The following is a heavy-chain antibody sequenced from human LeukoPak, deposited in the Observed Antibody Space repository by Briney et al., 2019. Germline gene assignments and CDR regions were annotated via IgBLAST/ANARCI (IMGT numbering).Heavy chain of an antibody. J-gene: IGHJ3*02. V-gene: IGHV3-30-3*01. Sequence: GRSLRLSCAASGFTFSSYAMHWVRQAPGKGLEWVAVISYDGSNKYYADSVKGRFTISRDNAKNSLYLQMNSLRAEDTAVYYCAREGEYYYDSSGNAFDIWGQGTMVTVSS. CDR3: AREGEYYYDSSGNAFDI. CDR2: ISYDGSNK. D-gene: IGHD3-22*01. CDR1: GFTFSSYA.